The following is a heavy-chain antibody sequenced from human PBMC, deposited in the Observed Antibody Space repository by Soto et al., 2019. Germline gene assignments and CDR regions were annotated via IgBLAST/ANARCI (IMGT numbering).Heavy chain of an antibody. D-gene: IGHD2-2*01. J-gene: IGHJ6*02. CDR2: IYYSGST. V-gene: IGHV4-30-4*01. CDR3: ARERVVVPAAIPGTYYYGMDV. CDR1: GGSISSGDYY. Sequence: QVQLQESGPGLVKPSQTLSLTCTVSGGSISSGDYYWSWIRQPPGKGLEWIGYIYYSGSTYYNPSLQSRVTISVDTSKNQFSLKLSSVTAADTAVYYCARERVVVPAAIPGTYYYGMDVWGQGTTVTVSS.